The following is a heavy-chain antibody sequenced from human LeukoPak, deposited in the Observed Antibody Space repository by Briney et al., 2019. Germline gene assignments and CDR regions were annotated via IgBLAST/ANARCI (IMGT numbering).Heavy chain of an antibody. V-gene: IGHV3-7*01. CDR2: IKQGGSEK. CDR1: GFTLSTYW. J-gene: IGHJ4*02. CDR3: VRDFRFLKDY. Sequence: PGGSLRVSCAASGFTLSTYWMTSVRPAPGEGLEWVANIKQGGSEKYFMDCEKGRFTISRDNANNSLSLQMNSLRAEDTAVYYCVRDFRFLKDYWGQGTLVTVSS. D-gene: IGHD3-3*01.